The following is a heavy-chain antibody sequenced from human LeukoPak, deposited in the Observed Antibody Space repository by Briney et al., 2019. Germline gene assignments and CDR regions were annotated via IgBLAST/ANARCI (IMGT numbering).Heavy chain of an antibody. Sequence: ASVKVSCKASGYTFTSYGISWVRQAPGQGLEWMGWISAYNGNTNYAQKLQGRVTMTTDTSTSTAYMELRSLRSDDTAVYYCARREGYNWNYGAFDIWGQGTMVTVSS. CDR3: ARREGYNWNYGAFDI. CDR2: ISAYNGNT. CDR1: GYTFTSYG. J-gene: IGHJ3*02. V-gene: IGHV1-18*01. D-gene: IGHD1-7*01.